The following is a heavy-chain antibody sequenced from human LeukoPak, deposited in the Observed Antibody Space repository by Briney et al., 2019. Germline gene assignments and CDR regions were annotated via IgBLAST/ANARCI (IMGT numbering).Heavy chain of an antibody. V-gene: IGHV3-64*01. CDR2: ISSNGGST. J-gene: IGHJ4*02. CDR3: ARARTSGSSLGRIYYFDY. D-gene: IGHD3-10*01. CDR1: GFTFSSYA. Sequence: PGGSLRLSCAASGFTFSSYAMHWVRQAPGKGLEYVSAISSNGGSTYYANSVKGRFTISRDNSKNTLYLQMGSLRAEDMAVYYCARARTSGSSLGRIYYFDYWGQGTLVTVSS.